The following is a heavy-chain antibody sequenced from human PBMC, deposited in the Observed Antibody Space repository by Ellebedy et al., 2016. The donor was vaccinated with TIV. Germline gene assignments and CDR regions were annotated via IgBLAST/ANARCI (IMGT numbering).Heavy chain of an antibody. CDR1: GFTLSSYW. D-gene: IGHD6-13*01. Sequence: GESLKISCAASGFTLSSYWMSWVRQAPGKGLEWVANINQDGSEKYYVDSVKGRFSISRDNAKNSLYLHMNSLRAEDTAVYYCARAVGGSSSLWGQGTLVTVSS. J-gene: IGHJ4*02. CDR2: INQDGSEK. V-gene: IGHV3-7*03. CDR3: ARAVGGSSSL.